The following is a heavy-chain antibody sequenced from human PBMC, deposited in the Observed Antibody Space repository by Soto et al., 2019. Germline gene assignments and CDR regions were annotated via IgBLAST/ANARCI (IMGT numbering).Heavy chain of an antibody. CDR2: LYSGGST. V-gene: IGHV3-66*01. Sequence: GGSLRLSCAASGFTVSSNYMSWVRQAPGKGLEWVSVLYSGGSTYYADSVKGRFTISRDNSKNTLYLQMNSLRAEDTAVYYCARTKDSSDRGVFDFWGQGTLVTVSS. D-gene: IGHD6-25*01. J-gene: IGHJ4*02. CDR1: GFTVSSNY. CDR3: ARTKDSSDRGVFDF.